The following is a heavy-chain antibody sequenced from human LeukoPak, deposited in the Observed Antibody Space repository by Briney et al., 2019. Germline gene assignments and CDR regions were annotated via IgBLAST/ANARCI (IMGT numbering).Heavy chain of an antibody. V-gene: IGHV3-23*01. D-gene: IGHD4-17*01. CDR3: AKEIYGDSTGGRFQH. Sequence: PGGSLRLSCAASGFTFTSYAMSWVRQVSGKGLEWVSVISGSGGNTYYADSVKGRFTISRDNSKNTLYLQMKSLRAEDTAVYYCAKEIYGDSTGGRFQHWGQGTLVTVSS. CDR1: GFTFTSYA. CDR2: ISGSGGNT. J-gene: IGHJ1*01.